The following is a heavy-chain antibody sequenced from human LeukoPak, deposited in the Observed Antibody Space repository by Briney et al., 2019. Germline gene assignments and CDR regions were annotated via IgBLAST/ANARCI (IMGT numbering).Heavy chain of an antibody. Sequence: ASVEVSCKASGYTFTSYYMHWVRQAPGQGLEWMGIINPSGGSTSYAQKFQGRVTMTRDMSTSTVYMELSSLRSEDTAVYYCARSPIRAGYMDVWGKGTTVTVSS. CDR3: ARSPIRAGYMDV. V-gene: IGHV1-46*01. D-gene: IGHD3-9*01. J-gene: IGHJ6*03. CDR2: INPSGGST. CDR1: GYTFTSYY.